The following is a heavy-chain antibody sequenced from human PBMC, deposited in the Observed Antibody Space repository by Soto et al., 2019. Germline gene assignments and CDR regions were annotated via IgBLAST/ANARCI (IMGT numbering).Heavy chain of an antibody. J-gene: IGHJ4*02. V-gene: IGHV1-18*01. CDR2: ISAYNGNT. D-gene: IGHD3-22*01. CDR3: ARDFFHSSGYYYVPAPGY. Sequence: ASVKVSCKASGYTFTSYGISWVRQAPGQGLEWMGWISAYNGNTNCAQKLQGRVTMTTDTSTSTAYMELRSLRSDDTAVYYCARDFFHSSGYYYVPAPGYWGQGTLVTVSS. CDR1: GYTFTSYG.